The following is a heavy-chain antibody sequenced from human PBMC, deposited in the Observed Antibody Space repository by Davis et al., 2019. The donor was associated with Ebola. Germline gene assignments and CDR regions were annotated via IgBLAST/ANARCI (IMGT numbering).Heavy chain of an antibody. Sequence: PGGSLRLSCAASGFIFSSYAMHWVRQAPGKGLEWVAVISYDGSKKYYANSVKGRFTVSRDNSKNTLYLQMSSLRAEDTAVYYCHPLGVVTPLDYWGQGTLVTVSS. CDR1: GFIFSSYA. CDR2: ISYDGSKK. CDR3: HPLGVVTPLDY. J-gene: IGHJ4*02. V-gene: IGHV3-30-3*01. D-gene: IGHD4-23*01.